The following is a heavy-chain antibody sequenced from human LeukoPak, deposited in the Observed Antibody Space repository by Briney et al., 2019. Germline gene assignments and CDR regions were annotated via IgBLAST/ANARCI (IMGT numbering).Heavy chain of an antibody. CDR3: ARWEGGSHYDFDY. J-gene: IGHJ4*02. CDR1: GGSFSGYY. D-gene: IGHD1-26*01. V-gene: IGHV4-34*01. Sequence: SETLSLTCAVYGGSFSGYYWSWIRQPPGKGLEWIGEINHSGSTNYNPSLKSRVTISVDTSKNQFSLKLSSVTAADTAVYYCARWEGGSHYDFDYWGQGTLVTVSS. CDR2: INHSGST.